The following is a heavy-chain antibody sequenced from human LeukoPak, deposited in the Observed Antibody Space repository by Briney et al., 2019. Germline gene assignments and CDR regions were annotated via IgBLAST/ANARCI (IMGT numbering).Heavy chain of an antibody. D-gene: IGHD1-26*01. CDR1: GFTFSDYS. J-gene: IGHJ3*02. CDR2: ISSRSTSI. CDR3: GKNRYSGSLSPFDI. V-gene: IGHV3-21*04. Sequence: PGGSLRLSCAASGFTFSDYSMNWVRQAPGKGLEWVSSISSRSTSIYYADSVKGRFTISRDNSKNTLYLQMNSLRAEDTAVYYCGKNRYSGSLSPFDIWGQGTMVTVSS.